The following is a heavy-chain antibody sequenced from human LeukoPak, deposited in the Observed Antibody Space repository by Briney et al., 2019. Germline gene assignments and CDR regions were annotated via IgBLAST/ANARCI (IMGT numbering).Heavy chain of an antibody. CDR3: ARDEAAAKTNALDI. D-gene: IGHD6-13*01. Sequence: ASVKVSCKASGYTFTGYYMHWVRQAPGQGLEWMGSINPDSGDTNYAQNFQGWVTMTMDTSISTVYMELSRLTSDDTAVYYCARDEAAAKTNALDIWGQGTKVTVSS. J-gene: IGHJ3*02. CDR1: GYTFTGYY. CDR2: INPDSGDT. V-gene: IGHV1-2*04.